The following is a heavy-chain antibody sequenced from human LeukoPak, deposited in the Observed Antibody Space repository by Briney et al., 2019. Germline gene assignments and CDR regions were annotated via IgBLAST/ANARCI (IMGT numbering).Heavy chain of an antibody. CDR1: GYSISSGYY. CDR3: ARHSAAADY. Sequence: PSETLSLTCTVSGYSISSGYYWGWIRQPPGKGLEWTGSIDHSGSTYYNPSLKSRVTISVDTSKNQFSLKLSSVTAADTAVYYCARHSAAADYWGQGTLVTVSS. CDR2: IDHSGST. J-gene: IGHJ4*02. V-gene: IGHV4-38-2*02. D-gene: IGHD6-13*01.